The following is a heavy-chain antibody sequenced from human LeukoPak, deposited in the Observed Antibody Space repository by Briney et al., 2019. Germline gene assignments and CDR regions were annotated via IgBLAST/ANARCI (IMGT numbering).Heavy chain of an antibody. J-gene: IGHJ4*02. CDR1: GFTFSSYG. CDR2: ISYDGSNK. CDR3: AKDRGYCSGGSCYYFDY. D-gene: IGHD2-15*01. V-gene: IGHV3-30*18. Sequence: GGSLRLSCAASGFTFSSYGMHWVRQAPGKGLEWVAVISYDGSNKYYADSVKGRFTISRYNSKNTLYLQMNSLRAEDTAVYYCAKDRGYCSGGSCYYFDYWGQGTLVTVSS.